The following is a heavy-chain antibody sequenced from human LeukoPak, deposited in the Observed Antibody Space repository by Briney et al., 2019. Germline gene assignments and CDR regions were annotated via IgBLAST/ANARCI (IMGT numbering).Heavy chain of an antibody. J-gene: IGHJ4*02. CDR1: GYTFTSYG. V-gene: IGHV1-18*01. Sequence: GASVKVSCKASGYTFTSYGISWVRQAPGQGLEWMGWISAYNGNTNYAQKLQGRVTMTTDTSTSTAYMELSRLRSDETAVYYCARVYLGVYYYGSSGYSHLDYWGQGTLVTVSS. CDR3: ARVYLGVYYYGSSGYSHLDY. CDR2: ISAYNGNT. D-gene: IGHD3-22*01.